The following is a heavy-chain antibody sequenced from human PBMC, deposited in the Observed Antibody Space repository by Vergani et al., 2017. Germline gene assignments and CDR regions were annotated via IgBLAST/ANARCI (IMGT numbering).Heavy chain of an antibody. CDR2: IYNMGNG. CDR1: GDSIISRSYY. V-gene: IGHV4-39*01. Sequence: QMQLQESGPGLVKASETLSLTCTVSGDSIISRSYYWGCIRQPPGKGLEWIGSIYNMGNGDSSSSLKSRVTISADTSKNQFSLRLTSVTAADTAVYYCASGKYYSDSTSHFRGRYFDVWGRGTLVTVPS. J-gene: IGHJ2*01. CDR3: ASGKYYSDSTSHFRGRYFDV. D-gene: IGHD3-16*01.